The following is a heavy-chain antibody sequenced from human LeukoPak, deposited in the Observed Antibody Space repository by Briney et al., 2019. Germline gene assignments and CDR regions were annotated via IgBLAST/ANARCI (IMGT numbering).Heavy chain of an antibody. CDR2: INPSGGST. V-gene: IGHV1-46*01. D-gene: IGHD3-10*01. J-gene: IGHJ4*02. CDR1: GYTFTSYD. Sequence: ASVKVSCKASGYTFTSYDINWVRQATGQGLEWMGIINPSGGSTNYAQKFQGRVTMTRDTSTSTVYMELSSLRSEDSAVYYCARFHGSGSYYFDYWGQGTLVTVSS. CDR3: ARFHGSGSYYFDY.